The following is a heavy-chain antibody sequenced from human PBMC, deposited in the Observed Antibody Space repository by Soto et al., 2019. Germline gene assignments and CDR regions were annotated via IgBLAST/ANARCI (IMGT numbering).Heavy chain of an antibody. V-gene: IGHV4-30-2*02. CDR2: MYHSGST. CDR1: GGSITSGGYS. CDR3: ARRIVATETFDY. D-gene: IGHD5-12*01. Sequence: SEPLSPTCAVSGGSITSGGYSWSCIRQPPGKGLEWIGYMYHSGSTYYNPSFRSRVTILIDRSKNQFSLNLSFVTAADTAVYYCARRIVATETFDYWGQGTLVTVS. J-gene: IGHJ4*02.